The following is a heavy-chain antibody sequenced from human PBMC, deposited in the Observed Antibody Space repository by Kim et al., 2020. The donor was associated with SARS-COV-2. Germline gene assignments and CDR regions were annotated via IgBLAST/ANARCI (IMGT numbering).Heavy chain of an antibody. CDR3: ARDTGRWYEY. CDR2: IYPSGST. CDR1: GDSINGFF. V-gene: IGHV4-4*07. D-gene: IGHD6-13*01. Sequence: SETLSLTCTVSGDSINGFFWSWIRQPAGEGLEWIGRIYPSGSTHYTPSLRSRVTLSVDTSKNQFSLKLTSMTAADTAVYYCARDTGRWYEYWGQGTLVT. J-gene: IGHJ4*02.